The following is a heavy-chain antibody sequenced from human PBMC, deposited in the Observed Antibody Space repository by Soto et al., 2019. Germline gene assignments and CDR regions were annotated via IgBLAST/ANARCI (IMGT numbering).Heavy chain of an antibody. CDR2: FYNTGST. J-gene: IGHJ4*02. V-gene: IGHV4-59*08. Sequence: SEALSHTWPLSRASISRYYLSWMPDSPVKGLEWIGYFYNTGSTNYNPSLKSRVTISVDTSKNQFSLKLSSVTAADTAVYYCARLQRDYYYDSSGPVDYWGQGTLVTVSS. CDR1: RASISRYY. D-gene: IGHD3-22*01. CDR3: ARLQRDYYYDSSGPVDY.